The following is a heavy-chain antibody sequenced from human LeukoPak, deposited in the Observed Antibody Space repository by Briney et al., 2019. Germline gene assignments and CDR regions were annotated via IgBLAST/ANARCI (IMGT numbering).Heavy chain of an antibody. CDR3: AKAVLRFLNYNAFDT. CDR1: GFSFSSYG. V-gene: IGHV3-23*01. Sequence: GGSLRLSCAASGFSFSSYGMNWVRQAPGKGLEWVSAISDSGGSTHYADSVKGRFTISRDNSKNTLFLQMNSLRAEDTAVYYCAKAVLRFLNYNAFDTWGQGTMVTVSS. D-gene: IGHD3-3*01. J-gene: IGHJ3*02. CDR2: ISDSGGST.